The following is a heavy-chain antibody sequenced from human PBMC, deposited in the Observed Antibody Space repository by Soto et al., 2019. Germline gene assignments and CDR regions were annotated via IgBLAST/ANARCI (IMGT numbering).Heavy chain of an antibody. D-gene: IGHD2-2*01. J-gene: IGHJ4*02. CDR3: ARLARECNSLGCAN. V-gene: IGHV3-7*01. Sequence: EVQLVESGGGWVQPAGHVRLSCIVSGSAFSTHWIAWATQAPGKGLEWLPNINKAGSESYYVDFVKGRLTISRDNAKNSLYRQMTSLRADDTAVYYCARLARECNSLGCANWGQGTMVTVSS. CDR2: INKAGSES. CDR1: GSAFSTHW.